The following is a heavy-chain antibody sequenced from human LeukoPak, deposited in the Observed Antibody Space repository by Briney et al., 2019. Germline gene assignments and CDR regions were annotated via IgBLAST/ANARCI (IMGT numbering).Heavy chain of an antibody. CDR3: AREGGWLIGLDY. CDR2: ISYDGSNE. D-gene: IGHD3-22*01. Sequence: GGSLRLSCAASGFTLSYYAMHWVRQAPGKGLEWVAVISYDGSNESFADSVKGRFTISRDNSKNTLYLQMNSLRVEDTAVYYCAREGGWLIGLDYWGQGTLVTVSS. J-gene: IGHJ4*02. V-gene: IGHV3-30*01. CDR1: GFTLSYYA.